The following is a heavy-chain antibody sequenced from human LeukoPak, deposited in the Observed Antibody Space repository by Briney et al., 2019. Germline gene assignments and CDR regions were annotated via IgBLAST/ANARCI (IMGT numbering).Heavy chain of an antibody. Sequence: TPSETLSLTCTVSGGSISSYYWSWIRQPPGKGLEWIGYIYYSGSTNYNPSLKSRVTISVDTSKNQFSLKLSSVTAADTAVYYCARGQSVYSSSYGYWGQGTMVTVSS. V-gene: IGHV4-59*01. CDR2: IYYSGST. CDR1: GGSISSYY. J-gene: IGHJ3*01. CDR3: ARGQSVYSSSYGY. D-gene: IGHD6-6*01.